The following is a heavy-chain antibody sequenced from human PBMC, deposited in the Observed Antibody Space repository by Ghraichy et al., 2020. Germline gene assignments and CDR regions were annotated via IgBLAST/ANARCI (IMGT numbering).Heavy chain of an antibody. CDR3: TREGARGYSGYDFPYYYGMDV. Sequence: ASVKVSCKASGYTFTGYYMHWVRQAPGQGLEWMGWINPNSGGTNYAQKFQGRVTMTRDTSISTAYMELSRLRSDDTVVYYCTREGARGYSGYDFPYYYGMDVWGQGTTVTVSS. V-gene: IGHV1-2*02. J-gene: IGHJ6*02. CDR1: GYTFTGYY. CDR2: INPNSGGT. D-gene: IGHD5-12*01.